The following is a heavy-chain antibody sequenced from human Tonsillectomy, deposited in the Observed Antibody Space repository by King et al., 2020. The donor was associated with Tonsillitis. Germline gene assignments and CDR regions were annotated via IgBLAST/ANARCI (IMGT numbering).Heavy chain of an antibody. D-gene: IGHD2-21*02. CDR1: GFTFSNYA. CDR2: ISGDGSGT. CDR3: AKGGGAFCYCDCSFRILLA. Sequence: VQLVESGGGLVQPGGSLRLSCAASGFTFSNYAMSWVRHAPGKGLEWVSIISGDGSGTNYADSVKGRFTISRDYSKNTLFLQMNSLRAEDTAVYYCAKGGGAFCYCDCSFRILLAWGQGTLVAVSS. V-gene: IGHV3-23*04. J-gene: IGHJ1*01.